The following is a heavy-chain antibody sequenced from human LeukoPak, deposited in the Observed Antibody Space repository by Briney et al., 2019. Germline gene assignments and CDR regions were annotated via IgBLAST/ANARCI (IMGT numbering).Heavy chain of an antibody. Sequence: GGSLRLSCAASGFTFSDYYMSWIRQAPGKGLEWVSYISSSGSTIYYADSVKGRFTISRDNSKNTLYLQMNSLRAEDTAVYYCAKETNQAVAGALDYWGQGTLVTVSS. D-gene: IGHD6-19*01. V-gene: IGHV3-11*01. CDR3: AKETNQAVAGALDY. CDR1: GFTFSDYY. J-gene: IGHJ4*02. CDR2: ISSSGSTI.